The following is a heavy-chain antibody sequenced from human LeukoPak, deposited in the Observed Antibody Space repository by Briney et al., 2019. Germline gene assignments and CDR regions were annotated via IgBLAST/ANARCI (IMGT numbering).Heavy chain of an antibody. D-gene: IGHD6-19*01. J-gene: IGHJ5*02. CDR3: ARGSIAVAGTGVNWFDP. CDR2: INPNSGGT. V-gene: IGHV1-2*04. CDR1: GYTFTGYY. Sequence: ASVKVSCKASGYTFTGYYMHWVRQAPGQGLEWMGWINPNSGGTNYAQKFQGWVTMTRDTSISTAYMELSRLRSDDMAVYYCARGSIAVAGTGVNWFDPWGQGTLVTVSS.